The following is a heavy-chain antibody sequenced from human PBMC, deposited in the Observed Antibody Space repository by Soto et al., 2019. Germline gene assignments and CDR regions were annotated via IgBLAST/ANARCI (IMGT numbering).Heavy chain of an antibody. J-gene: IGHJ4*02. CDR2: ISTTGATI. D-gene: IGHD3-22*01. V-gene: IGHV3-48*03. Sequence: GGSLRLSCAASGFTFSSHEMNWVRQSPGKGLEWDSYISTTGATIHYADSMKGRFTISRGNAKNSLYLQMNSLRPEDTAVYYCARGPLYDGGGYYHPYYFDYWGQGTQVTVSS. CDR3: ARGPLYDGGGYYHPYYFDY. CDR1: GFTFSSHE.